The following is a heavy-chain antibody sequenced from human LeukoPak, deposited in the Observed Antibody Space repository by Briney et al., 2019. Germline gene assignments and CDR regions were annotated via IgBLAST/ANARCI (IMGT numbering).Heavy chain of an antibody. CDR2: IYHSGST. J-gene: IGHJ4*02. V-gene: IGHV4-38-2*02. CDR1: GFSISSGYH. Sequence: SETLSLTCTVSGFSISSGYHWGWIRQPPGKGLEWIGYIYHSGSTYYNPSLKSRLTILVDTSKNQFSLKLSSVTAADTAVYYCAREVGPNYYGSGSAVGYWGQGTLVTVSS. D-gene: IGHD3-10*01. CDR3: AREVGPNYYGSGSAVGY.